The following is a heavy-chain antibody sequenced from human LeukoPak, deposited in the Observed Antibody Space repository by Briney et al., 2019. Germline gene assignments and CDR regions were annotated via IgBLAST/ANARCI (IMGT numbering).Heavy chain of an antibody. Sequence: ASVKVSCKASGYTFTGYYMHWVRQAPGQGLEWMGWINPNSGGTNYAQKFQGRVTMTRDTSISTAYMGLSRLRSDDTAVYYCARVPLDIVVVPAGNFDYWGQGTLVTVSS. D-gene: IGHD2-2*03. CDR1: GYTFTGYY. CDR2: INPNSGGT. J-gene: IGHJ4*02. V-gene: IGHV1-2*02. CDR3: ARVPLDIVVVPAGNFDY.